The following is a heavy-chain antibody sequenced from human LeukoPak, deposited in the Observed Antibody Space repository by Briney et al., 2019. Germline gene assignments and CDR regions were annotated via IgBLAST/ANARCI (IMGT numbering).Heavy chain of an antibody. CDR3: ARESEVKAFDI. D-gene: IGHD2-21*01. V-gene: IGHV1-69*05. J-gene: IGHJ3*02. CDR1: GGTFSSYA. Sequence: ASVKXSCKASGGTFSSYAISWVRQAHGQGREWMGGIIPIFGTANYAQKFQGRVTITTDEATSTAYMELSSLRSEDTAVYYCARESEVKAFDIWGQGTMVTVSS. CDR2: IIPIFGTA.